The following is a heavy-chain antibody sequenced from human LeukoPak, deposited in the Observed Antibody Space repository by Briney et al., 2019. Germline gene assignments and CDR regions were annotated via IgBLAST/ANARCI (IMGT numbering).Heavy chain of an antibody. J-gene: IGHJ5*02. Sequence: SQTLSLTCTVSGGSISSGDYYWSWIRQPPGKGLEWIGYIYYSGSTYYNPSLKSRVTISVDTSKNQFSLKPSSVTAADTAVYYCARGLVATIRNWFDPWGQGTLVTVSS. CDR1: GGSISSGDYY. CDR2: IYYSGST. CDR3: ARGLVATIRNWFDP. V-gene: IGHV4-30-4*01. D-gene: IGHD5-12*01.